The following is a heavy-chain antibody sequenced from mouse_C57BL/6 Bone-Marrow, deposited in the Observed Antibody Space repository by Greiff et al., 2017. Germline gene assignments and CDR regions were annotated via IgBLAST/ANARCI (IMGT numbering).Heavy chain of an antibody. Sequence: EVKVVESGGGLVQPGGSMKLSCAASGFTFSDAWMDWVRQSPEKGLEWVAEIRNKANNHATYYAESVKGRFTISRDDSKSSVYLQMNSLRAEDTGIYYCTRPGYGSSYVDWYFDVWGTGTTVTASS. CDR3: TRPGYGSSYVDWYFDV. CDR2: IRNKANNHAT. J-gene: IGHJ1*03. D-gene: IGHD1-1*01. V-gene: IGHV6-6*01. CDR1: GFTFSDAW.